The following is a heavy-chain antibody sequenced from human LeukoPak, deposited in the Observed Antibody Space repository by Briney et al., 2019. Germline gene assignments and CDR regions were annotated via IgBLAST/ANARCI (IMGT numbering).Heavy chain of an antibody. CDR1: GFTFSTYW. CDR2: INSDGNTR. J-gene: IGHJ4*02. CDR3: AKDRVSVYYYDSSGYYYFDY. D-gene: IGHD3-22*01. V-gene: IGHV3-74*01. Sequence: GGSLRLSCTASGFTFSTYWMHWVRQAPGKGLVWVSRINSDGNTRSYADSVKGRFTISRDNSKNTLYLQMNSLRAEDTAVYYCAKDRVSVYYYDSSGYYYFDYWGQGTLVTVSS.